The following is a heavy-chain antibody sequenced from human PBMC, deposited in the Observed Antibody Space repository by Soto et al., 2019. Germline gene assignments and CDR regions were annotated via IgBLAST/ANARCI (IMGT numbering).Heavy chain of an antibody. CDR1: GGTFSSYT. V-gene: IGHV1-69*02. CDR2: IIPILGIA. Sequence: QVQLVQSGAEVKKPGSSVKVSCKASGGTFSSYTISWVRQAPGQGLEWMGRIIPILGIANYAQKSKGRVTITADKSTSTAYMELSSLRSEDTAVYYCARRRGSGSYWDYWGQGTLVTVSS. J-gene: IGHJ4*02. CDR3: ARRRGSGSYWDY. D-gene: IGHD3-10*01.